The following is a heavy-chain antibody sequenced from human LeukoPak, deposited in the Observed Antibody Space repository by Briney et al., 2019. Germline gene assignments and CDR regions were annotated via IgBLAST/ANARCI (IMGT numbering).Heavy chain of an antibody. CDR3: ARDLTGLYYFDY. V-gene: IGHV3-66*01. CDR1: GFTVSSNY. D-gene: IGHD3-9*01. J-gene: IGHJ4*02. CDR2: IYSGGST. Sequence: SGGSLRLSCAASGFTVSSNYMSWVRQAPGKGLEWVSVIYSGGSTYYADSVKGRFTISRDNSKNTLYLQMNSLRAEDTAVYYCARDLTGLYYFDYWGQGTLVTVSS.